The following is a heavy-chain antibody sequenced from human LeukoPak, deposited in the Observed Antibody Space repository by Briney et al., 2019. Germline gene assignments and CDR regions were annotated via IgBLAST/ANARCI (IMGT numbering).Heavy chain of an antibody. CDR1: GFTFSSYW. CDR3: ARCGTGSSHFAY. D-gene: IGHD1-26*01. J-gene: IGHJ4*02. Sequence: GGSLRLSCAASGFTFSSYWMHWVRQAPGKGLVWVSRIKTDGSTTSYADSVKGRFTISRDNAKNTLYLEMSSRRAEDTAVYYCARCGTGSSHFAYWGQGTLVTVSS. CDR2: IKTDGSTT. V-gene: IGHV3-74*01.